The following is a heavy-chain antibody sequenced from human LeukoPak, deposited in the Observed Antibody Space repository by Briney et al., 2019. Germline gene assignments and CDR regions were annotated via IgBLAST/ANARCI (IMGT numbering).Heavy chain of an antibody. CDR3: AKDKTHYYDSGGHYPKFDY. D-gene: IGHD3-22*01. CDR1: GFRFSDFS. J-gene: IGHJ4*02. Sequence: GGSLRLSCAASGFRFSDFSMNWVRQAPGKGLEWVSHIGKATTTIYYADSVQGRFTISRDNAKNTLYMQMNSLRAEDTAVYYCAKDKTHYYDSGGHYPKFDYWGQGTLVSVSS. CDR2: IGKATTTI. V-gene: IGHV3-48*04.